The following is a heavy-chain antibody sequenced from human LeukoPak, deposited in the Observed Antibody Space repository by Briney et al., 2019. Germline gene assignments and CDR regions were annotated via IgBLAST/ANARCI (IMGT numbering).Heavy chain of an antibody. J-gene: IGHJ4*02. Sequence: PGGSLRLSCAASGFTFSSYAMHWVRQAPGKGLEWVAVISSDEKNKYYADSVKGRITISRENSKNTLYLQMNSLRAEDTAVYYCARVVGGWGGDFWGQGTLVTVPS. V-gene: IGHV3-30*04. CDR3: ARVVGGWGGDF. CDR1: GFTFSSYA. D-gene: IGHD6-19*01. CDR2: ISSDEKNK.